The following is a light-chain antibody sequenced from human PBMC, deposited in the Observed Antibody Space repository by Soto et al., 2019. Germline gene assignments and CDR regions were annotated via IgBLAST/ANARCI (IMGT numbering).Light chain of an antibody. Sequence: EIVMTQSPATLSVSPGERATLSCRASQSVSSNLAWYQQKPGQAPRLLIYGASTRATGIPARFSGSGSGTEFTLTISSLQSEDFAVYYCQQRDYWLTFGGGTKLEI. V-gene: IGKV3-15*01. CDR3: QQRDYWLT. CDR1: QSVSSN. CDR2: GAS. J-gene: IGKJ4*01.